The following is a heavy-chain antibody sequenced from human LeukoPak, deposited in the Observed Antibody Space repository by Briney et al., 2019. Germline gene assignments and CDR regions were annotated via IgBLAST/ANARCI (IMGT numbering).Heavy chain of an antibody. V-gene: IGHV3-66*02. D-gene: IGHD2-2*02. CDR3: ARDFCSSTNCYIPQWFDY. CDR1: GFTVSKNY. CDR2: IYSDGTT. J-gene: IGHJ4*02. Sequence: GGSLRLSCAASGFTVSKNYMNWVRQAPGKGLEWVSTIYSDGTTYYTDSVKGRFTISRDTSKNTLSLQMNSLRAEDTALYYCARDFCSSTNCYIPQWFDYWGPGTLVTVSS.